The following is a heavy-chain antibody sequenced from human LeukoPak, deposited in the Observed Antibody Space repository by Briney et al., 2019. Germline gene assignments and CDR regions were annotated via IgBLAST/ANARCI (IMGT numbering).Heavy chain of an antibody. Sequence: SETLSLTCSVSGGSIGTNYWSWIRQVPGMGLEWIGYSSYSGSSNYNPSLKSRVTISVDTSKTQFSLYLNSVTAADTAVYYCARSDTHHIHSSSWHFDYWGQGTLVTVSS. CDR1: GGSIGTNY. D-gene: IGHD6-13*01. J-gene: IGHJ4*02. CDR2: SSYSGSS. CDR3: ARSDTHHIHSSSWHFDY. V-gene: IGHV4-59*01.